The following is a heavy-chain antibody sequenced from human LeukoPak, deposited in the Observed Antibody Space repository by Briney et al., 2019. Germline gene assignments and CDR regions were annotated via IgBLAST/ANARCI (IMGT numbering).Heavy chain of an antibody. CDR2: IYYSGST. CDR3: ARGRGPPTFYDFWSGYWVSYFDY. CDR1: GGSISSYY. Sequence: SETLSLTCTVSGGSISSYYWSWIRQPPGKGLEWIGYIYYSGSTNYNPSLKSRVTISVDTSKNQFSLKLNSVTAADTAVYYCARGRGPPTFYDFWSGYWVSYFDYWGQGTLVTVSS. D-gene: IGHD3-3*01. V-gene: IGHV4-59*12. J-gene: IGHJ4*02.